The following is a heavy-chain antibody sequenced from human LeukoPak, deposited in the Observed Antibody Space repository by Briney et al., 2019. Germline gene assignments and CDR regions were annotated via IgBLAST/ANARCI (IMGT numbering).Heavy chain of an antibody. Sequence: ASVKVSCKASGYTFSDYSITWVRQAPGQGLEWMGWISPYNADTNYAQNSQGRVTMTTDRSTRTAYMELRNLRSDDTAVYYCARVTTVTRSPWSWGPKKIGQEVNWFDPWGQGTLITVS. CDR2: ISPYNADT. CDR1: GYTFSDYS. D-gene: IGHD4-17*01. V-gene: IGHV1-18*01. J-gene: IGHJ5*02. CDR3: ARVTTVTRSPWSWGPKKIGQEVNWFDP.